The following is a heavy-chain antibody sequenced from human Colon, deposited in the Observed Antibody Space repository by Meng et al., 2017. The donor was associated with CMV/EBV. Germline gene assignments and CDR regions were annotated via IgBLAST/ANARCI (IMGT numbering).Heavy chain of an antibody. CDR2: IKQDGSEK. D-gene: IGHD6-6*01. CDR3: ARGGKQLGFDY. Sequence: GESLKISCAASGFTFSSYWMSWVRQAPGKGLEWVANIKQDGSEKYYVDSVKGRFTISRDNAKNSLYLQMNSLRAEDTAVYYCARGGKQLGFDYWGQGTLVTVSS. J-gene: IGHJ4*02. V-gene: IGHV3-7*01. CDR1: GFTFSSYW.